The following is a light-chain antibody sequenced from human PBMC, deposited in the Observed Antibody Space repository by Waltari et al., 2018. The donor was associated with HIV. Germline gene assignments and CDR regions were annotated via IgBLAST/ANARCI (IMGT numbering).Light chain of an antibody. CDR3: QQYYSTPLT. J-gene: IGKJ4*01. V-gene: IGKV4-1*01. Sequence: DIVMTQSPDSLAVSLGEWATINCKSSQSVLYSSNNKNYLAWYQQKPGQPPELLIYWASTRESGVPDRFSGSGSATDFTLTISSLQAEDVAVYYCQQYYSTPLTFGGGTQVEIK. CDR1: QSVLYSSNNKNY. CDR2: WAS.